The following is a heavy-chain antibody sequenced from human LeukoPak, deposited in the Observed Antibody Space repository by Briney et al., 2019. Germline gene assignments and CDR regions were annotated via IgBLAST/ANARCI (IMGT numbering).Heavy chain of an antibody. CDR1: GFSLSRNG. Sequence: GGSLRLSCATSGFSLSRNGMHWVRQAPGQGLEWVAFILSDGSYEYYADSVKGRFTISRDTSRNTLYLQMNSLRAEDTAVYYCAKWEFYVFDYWGQGTLVTVSS. J-gene: IGHJ4*02. V-gene: IGHV3-30*02. CDR3: AKWEFYVFDY. D-gene: IGHD3-10*01. CDR2: ILSDGSYE.